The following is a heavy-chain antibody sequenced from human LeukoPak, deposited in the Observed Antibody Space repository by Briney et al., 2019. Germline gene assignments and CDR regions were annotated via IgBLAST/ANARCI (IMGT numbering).Heavy chain of an antibody. CDR1: GLTVSTNY. V-gene: IGHV3-53*03. CDR3: ARRTGRYFGSGSAYGMDV. CDR2: IYSDETT. J-gene: IGHJ6*04. D-gene: IGHD3-10*01. Sequence: GGSLRLSCATSGLTVSTNYMSWVRQTPGKGLELVALIYSDETTHYAGSVRGRFTISRDNSKNTVDLQMNGLRDEDTAIYYCARRTGRYFGSGSAYGMDVWGGGTTVTVSS.